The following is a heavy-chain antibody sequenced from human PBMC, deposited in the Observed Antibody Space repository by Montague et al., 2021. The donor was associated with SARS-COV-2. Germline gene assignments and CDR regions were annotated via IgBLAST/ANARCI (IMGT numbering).Heavy chain of an antibody. J-gene: IGHJ3*02. V-gene: IGHV4-34*01. Sequence: SETLSLTCAVYGGSFSGYYRSWIRQPPGKGLEWIGEINHSGSTNYNPSLKSRVTISVDTSKNQFSLKLSSVTAADTAVYYCAIPMVRGFSRAFDIWGQGTTVTVSS. CDR2: INHSGST. CDR1: GGSFSGYY. D-gene: IGHD3-10*01. CDR3: AIPMVRGFSRAFDI.